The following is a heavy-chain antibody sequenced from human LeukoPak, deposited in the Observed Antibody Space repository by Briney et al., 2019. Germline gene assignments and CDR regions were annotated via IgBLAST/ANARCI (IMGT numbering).Heavy chain of an antibody. CDR1: GGSISSYY. D-gene: IGHD3-9*01. V-gene: IGHV4-59*12. J-gene: IGHJ4*02. Sequence: PSETLSLTCTVSGGSISSYYWSWIRQPPGKGLEWIGYIYYSGSTNYNPSLKSRVTISVDTSKNQFSLKLSSVTAADTAVYYCARGPGTTISLGALGGYFDYWGQGTLVTVSS. CDR3: ARGPGTTISLGALGGYFDY. CDR2: IYYSGST.